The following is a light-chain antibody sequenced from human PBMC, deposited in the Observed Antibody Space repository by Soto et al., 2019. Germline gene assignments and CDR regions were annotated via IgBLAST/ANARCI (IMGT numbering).Light chain of an antibody. CDR3: QQYNNWPPLN. J-gene: IGKJ4*01. CDR1: QSVSSN. V-gene: IGKV3-15*01. CDR2: GAS. Sequence: EIVMTQSPATLSVSPGERATLSCRASQSVSSNLAWYQQKPGQAPRLLIYGASTRATGIPARFSGSGSGTAFTLTISSLQSEDFAAYYCQQYNNWPPLNFGGGTKVEIK.